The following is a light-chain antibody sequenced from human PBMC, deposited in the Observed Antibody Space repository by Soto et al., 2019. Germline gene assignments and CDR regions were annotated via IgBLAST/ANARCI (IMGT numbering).Light chain of an antibody. CDR1: QSVSRN. Sequence: EIVMTQSPATLSVSPGERATLSCRASQSVSRNFAWYRQKPGQAPTLLIYGASTRATGTPARFSGSGSGTEFTLTISSLQSEDFAVYYCQQYNNWPYTFGHGTKLEIK. CDR3: QQYNNWPYT. J-gene: IGKJ2*01. CDR2: GAS. V-gene: IGKV3-15*01.